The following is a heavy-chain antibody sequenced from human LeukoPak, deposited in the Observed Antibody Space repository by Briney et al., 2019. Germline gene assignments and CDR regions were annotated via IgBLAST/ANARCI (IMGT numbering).Heavy chain of an antibody. CDR1: GGSFSGYY. CDR3: ARDRLGMYYFDY. D-gene: IGHD5-12*01. J-gene: IGHJ4*02. CDR2: INHSGSI. V-gene: IGHV4-34*01. Sequence: PSETLSLACAVYGGSFSGYYWSWIRQPPGKGLEWIGEINHSGSINYNPSLKSRVTISVDTSKNQFSLKLSSVTAADTAVYYCARDRLGMYYFDYWGQGTLVTVSS.